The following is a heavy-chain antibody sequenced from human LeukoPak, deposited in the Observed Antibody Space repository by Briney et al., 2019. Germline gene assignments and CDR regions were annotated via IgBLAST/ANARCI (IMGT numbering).Heavy chain of an antibody. D-gene: IGHD1-26*01. V-gene: IGHV4-59*01. CDR2: IFYSGST. J-gene: IGHJ4*02. CDR3: AKLFGGSYLDY. CDR1: GGSISSYY. Sequence: PSETLSLTCTVSGGSISSYYWSWIRQPPGKGLEWIGYIFYSGSTNYNPSLKSRVTISLDTSKNQFSLKLSSVTAADTAVYYCAKLFGGSYLDYWGQGTLVTVSS.